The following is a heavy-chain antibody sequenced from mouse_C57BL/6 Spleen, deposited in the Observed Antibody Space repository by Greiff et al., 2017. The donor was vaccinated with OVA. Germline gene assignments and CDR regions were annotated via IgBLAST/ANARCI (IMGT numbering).Heavy chain of an antibody. J-gene: IGHJ4*01. CDR3: ARWSITTVVEGAMDY. CDR1: GYSFTDYN. D-gene: IGHD1-1*01. Sequence: EVQLQESGPELVKPGASVKISCKASGYSFTDYNMNWVKQSNGKSLEWIGVINPNYGTTSYNQKFKGKATLTVDQSSSTAYMQLNSLTSEDSAVYYCARWSITTVVEGAMDYWGQGTSVTVSS. V-gene: IGHV1-39*01. CDR2: INPNYGTT.